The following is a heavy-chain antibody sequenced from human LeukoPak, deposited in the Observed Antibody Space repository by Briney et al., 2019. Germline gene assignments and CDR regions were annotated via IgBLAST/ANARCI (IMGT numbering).Heavy chain of an antibody. CDR2: IGGDGRGT. V-gene: IGHV3-23*01. CDR3: ARRVGGTPDY. CDR1: GFTFSNHA. Sequence: PGGSLRPSCAASGFTFSNHAMTWVRQAPGKGLEWVSAIGGDGRGTDYADSVKGRFTISRDNSKNTLYLEMNSLRAEDTARYYCARRVGGTPDYWGPGTLVTVSS. J-gene: IGHJ4*02. D-gene: IGHD1-26*01.